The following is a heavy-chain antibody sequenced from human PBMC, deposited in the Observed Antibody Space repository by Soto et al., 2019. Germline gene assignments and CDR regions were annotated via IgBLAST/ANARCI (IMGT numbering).Heavy chain of an antibody. Sequence: PSETLSLTCTVSGGSVSSGNYYWSWIRQPPGKGLEWIGSIYYSGSTYYNPSLKSRVTISVDTSKNQFSLKLSSVTAADTAVYYCARRAEGRNRRGPYYYHYYGMDVWGQGTTVTVSS. CDR1: GGSVSSGNYY. CDR2: IYYSGST. D-gene: IGHD6-25*01. V-gene: IGHV4-39*01. J-gene: IGHJ6*02. CDR3: ARRAEGRNRRGPYYYHYYGMDV.